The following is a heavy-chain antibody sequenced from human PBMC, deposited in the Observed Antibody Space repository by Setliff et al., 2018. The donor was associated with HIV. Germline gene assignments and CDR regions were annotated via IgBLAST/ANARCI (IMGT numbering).Heavy chain of an antibody. CDR1: GYTFTSYD. V-gene: IGHV1-8*01. CDR2: LNPNSGNT. D-gene: IGHD3-22*01. J-gene: IGHJ6*01. Sequence: ASVKVSCKASGYTFTSYDITWVRQATGQGLEWMGWLNPNSGNTGFTQKFQGRVTMTRNTSISTAYMELSSLRSEDTAVYYCARTQSLGGYYSRGHDYGMDVWG. CDR3: ARTQSLGGYYSRGHDYGMDV.